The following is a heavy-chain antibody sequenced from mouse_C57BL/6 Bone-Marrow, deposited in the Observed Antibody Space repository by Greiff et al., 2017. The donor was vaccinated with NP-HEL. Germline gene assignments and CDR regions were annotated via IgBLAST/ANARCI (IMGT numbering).Heavy chain of an antibody. J-gene: IGHJ2*01. D-gene: IGHD1-1*01. V-gene: IGHV1-85*01. Sequence: QVQLKESGPELVKPGASVKLSCKASGYTFTSYDINWVKQRPGQGLEWIGWIYPRDGSTKYNEKFKGKATLTVDTSSSTAYMELHSLTSEDSAVYFCASTTLVAYFDYWGQGTTLTVSS. CDR2: IYPRDGST. CDR3: ASTTLVAYFDY. CDR1: GYTFTSYD.